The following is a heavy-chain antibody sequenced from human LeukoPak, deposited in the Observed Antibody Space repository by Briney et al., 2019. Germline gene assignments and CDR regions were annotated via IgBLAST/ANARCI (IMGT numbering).Heavy chain of an antibody. CDR1: GFTFDDYA. CDR2: ISWNSGSI. V-gene: IGHV3-9*01. CDR3: AKSVYYDSSGYIDY. J-gene: IGHJ4*02. D-gene: IGHD3-22*01. Sequence: GRSLRLSCAASGFTFDDYAMHWVRQAPGKGLEWVSGISWNSGSIGYADSVEGRFTISRDNAKNSLYLQMNSLRAEDTALYYCAKSVYYDSSGYIDYWGQGTLVTVSS.